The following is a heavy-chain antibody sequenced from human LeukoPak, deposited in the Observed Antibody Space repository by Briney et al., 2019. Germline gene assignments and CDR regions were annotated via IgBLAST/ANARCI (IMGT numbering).Heavy chain of an antibody. Sequence: GGSLRLSCVASGFTFNSYAMSWVRQAPGKGLEWVSGISGSGGSTNYADSVKGRFTISRDNSKNTLYLQINSLRAEDTAIYYCAKDSVSIIRGTLDYWGQGTLVTVSS. CDR3: AKDSVSIIRGTLDY. CDR1: GFTFNSYA. V-gene: IGHV3-23*01. CDR2: ISGSGGST. J-gene: IGHJ4*02. D-gene: IGHD3-10*01.